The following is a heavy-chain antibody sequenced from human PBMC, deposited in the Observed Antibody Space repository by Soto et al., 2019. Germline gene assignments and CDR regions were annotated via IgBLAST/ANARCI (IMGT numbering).Heavy chain of an antibody. D-gene: IGHD6-19*01. CDR1: GFTFSSYA. V-gene: IGHV3-30-3*01. CDR3: ARDLGVSGWYGVY. CDR2: ISYDGSNK. J-gene: IGHJ4*02. Sequence: QVQLVESGGGVVQPGRSLRLSCAASGFTFSSYAMHWVRQAPGKGLEWVAVISYDGSNKYYADSVKGRFTISRDNSKNTLYLQMNSLRAEDTAVYYCARDLGVSGWYGVYWGQGTLVTVSS.